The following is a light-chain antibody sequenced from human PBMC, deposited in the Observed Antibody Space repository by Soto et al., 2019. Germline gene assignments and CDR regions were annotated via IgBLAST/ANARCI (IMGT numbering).Light chain of an antibody. J-gene: IGLJ3*02. V-gene: IGLV2-14*01. CDR2: EVS. Sequence: QSVLTQPASVSGSPGQSITISCTGTSSDVGGYNYVSWYQQHPGKAPKLMIYEVSNRPSGVSNRFSGSKSGNTASLTLSGLQAEDEADYYCSSYTSSSTWVFGGGTQLTVL. CDR1: SSDVGGYNY. CDR3: SSYTSSSTWV.